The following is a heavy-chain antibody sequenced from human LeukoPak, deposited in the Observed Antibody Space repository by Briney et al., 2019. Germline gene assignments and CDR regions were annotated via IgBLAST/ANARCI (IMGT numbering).Heavy chain of an antibody. J-gene: IGHJ6*02. D-gene: IGHD6-13*01. CDR1: GFYFDDYA. V-gene: IGHV3-9*01. CDR2: INWKGDTV. CDR3: AKDSVLEFQGFSNGMDV. Sequence: PGGSLRLSCAASGFYFDDYAMHWVRQVPGKGLEWVSGINWKGDTVAYADSVKGRFTISRDNAKNSLYLQMNSLRTEDTALYYCAKDSVLEFQGFSNGMDVWGQGTTVTVSS.